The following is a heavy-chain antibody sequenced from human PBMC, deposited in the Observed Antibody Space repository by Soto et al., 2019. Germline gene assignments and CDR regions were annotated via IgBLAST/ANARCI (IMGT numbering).Heavy chain of an antibody. D-gene: IGHD3-10*02. J-gene: IGHJ6*03. CDR1: GFTFKNYV. CDR3: ARPQPACSGNSCMDV. V-gene: IGHV3-23*01. Sequence: EVQLLESGGGLVQPGGSLRLSCAASGFTFKNYVIRWVRQVPGKGLEWVSTISESGGGTYYAESVKGRFTISRDNSANTVYLKMNSLRAEDSAVDHCARPQPACSGNSCMDVWGKGTTVTVSS. CDR2: ISESGGGT.